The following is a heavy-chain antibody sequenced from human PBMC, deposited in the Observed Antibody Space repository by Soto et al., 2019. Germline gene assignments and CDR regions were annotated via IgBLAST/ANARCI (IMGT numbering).Heavy chain of an antibody. D-gene: IGHD2-21*01. CDR1: GFSLSNARLG. CDR3: ARTLVRLTAFDI. Sequence: QVTLKESGPVLVKPTETLTLTCTVSGFSLSNARLGVSWIRQPPGKALEWLAHIFSNDAKSDSTSLKSRLTISKDTSNSQVVLTMTNMDPGDTATYYCARTLVRLTAFDIWVQGTMVTVSS. J-gene: IGHJ3*02. CDR2: IFSNDAK. V-gene: IGHV2-26*01.